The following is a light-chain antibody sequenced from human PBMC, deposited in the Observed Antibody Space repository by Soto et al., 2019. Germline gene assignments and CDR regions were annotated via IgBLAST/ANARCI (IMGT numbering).Light chain of an antibody. Sequence: EIMMTQSPATLSVSPGERATLSCRASQSISVNIAWYQQKPGQAPRLLIYAASVRASGIPARFSGTGFGREFTLSISSLQSEDSAVYYCQQYNSWTLISFGQGTRLEIK. CDR3: QQYNSWTLIS. J-gene: IGKJ5*01. CDR2: AAS. V-gene: IGKV3-15*01. CDR1: QSISVN.